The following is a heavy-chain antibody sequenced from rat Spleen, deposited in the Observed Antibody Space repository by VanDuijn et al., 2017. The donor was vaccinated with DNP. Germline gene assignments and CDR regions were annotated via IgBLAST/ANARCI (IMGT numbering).Heavy chain of an antibody. D-gene: IGHD1-6*01. CDR2: MWRNGVT. Sequence: QVQLKESGPGLVQPSETLSLTCTVSGFSLTTYSVSWVRQHSGKSLEWMGRMWRNGVTSYNSALTSRLSISRDTSKSQVFLIMNSLQTEDTGTYYCARDYGSNPYYFDYWGQGVKVTVSS. V-gene: IGHV2S18*01. CDR3: ARDYGSNPYYFDY. CDR1: GFSLTTYS. J-gene: IGHJ2*01.